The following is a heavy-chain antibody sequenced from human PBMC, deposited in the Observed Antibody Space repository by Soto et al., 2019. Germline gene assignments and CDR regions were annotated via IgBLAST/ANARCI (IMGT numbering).Heavy chain of an antibody. J-gene: IGHJ3*02. D-gene: IGHD2-15*01. V-gene: IGHV3-30*04. CDR1: GFTFSSYA. Sequence: QVQLVESGGGVVQPGRSLRLSCAASGFTFSSYAMHWVRQAPGKGLEWVAVISYDGRNKYYADSVKGRFTISRDNSKNTLYLQMNRLRDEDTAVYYCARDRSGWGCSGSSCYSDAALDIWGQGTMVTVSS. CDR3: ARDRSGWGCSGSSCYSDAALDI. CDR2: ISYDGRNK.